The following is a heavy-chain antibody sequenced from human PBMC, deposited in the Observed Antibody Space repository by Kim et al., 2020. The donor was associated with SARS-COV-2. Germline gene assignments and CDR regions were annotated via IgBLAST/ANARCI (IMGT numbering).Heavy chain of an antibody. V-gene: IGHV3-48*02. CDR3: ARKSWAVVGGTNYFDY. J-gene: IGHJ4*02. CDR1: GFTLSSYS. D-gene: IGHD6-19*01. CDR2: ISSSVNTI. Sequence: GGSLRLSCAASGFTLSSYSMNWVRQAPGEGLEWVSYISSSVNTIYYADSVKGRFTISRDNAKNSLYLQMNSLRDEDTAVYYCARKSWAVVGGTNYFDYWGQGTLVTVSS.